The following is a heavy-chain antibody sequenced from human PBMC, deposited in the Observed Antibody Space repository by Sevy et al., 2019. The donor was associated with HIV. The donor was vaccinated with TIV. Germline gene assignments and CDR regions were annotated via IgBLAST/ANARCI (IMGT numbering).Heavy chain of an antibody. CDR1: DGSINNNIW. CDR3: ASLPGGRSRFDT. J-gene: IGHJ5*02. Sequence: SETLSLICTVSDGSINNNIWWTWLRQSPEKGLEWIGEIYHSGSTNYNPSFKSRLTISVDRSHNQFSLSLNSVNVADTAVYYCASLPGGRSRFDTWGQGTLVTVSS. CDR2: IYHSGST. V-gene: IGHV4-4*02.